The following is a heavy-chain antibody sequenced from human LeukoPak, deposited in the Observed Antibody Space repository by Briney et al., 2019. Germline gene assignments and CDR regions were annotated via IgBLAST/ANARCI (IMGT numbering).Heavy chain of an antibody. V-gene: IGHV3-66*01. CDR3: ASGPQQLDVGFDY. CDR1: GFTFSINY. D-gene: IGHD6-13*01. CDR2: IYSGGST. Sequence: GGSLRLSCAASGFTFSINYMNWVRQAPGKGLEWVSVIYSGGSTYYADSVKGRFTISRDNSKNTLFLQMNSLRAEDTAVYYCASGPQQLDVGFDYWGQGTLVTVSS. J-gene: IGHJ4*02.